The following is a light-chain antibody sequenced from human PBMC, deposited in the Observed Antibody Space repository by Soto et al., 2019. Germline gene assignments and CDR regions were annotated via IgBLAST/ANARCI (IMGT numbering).Light chain of an antibody. J-gene: IGLJ2*01. CDR2: EVS. V-gene: IGLV2-14*01. CDR3: SSYTSSSTPYVV. Sequence: QSALTQPASVSGSPGQSITISCTGTSSDVGGYNYVSWYQQHLGKAPKLMIYEVSNRPSGVSNRFSGSKSGNTASLTFSGLQAEDEADYYCSSYTSSSTPYVVFGGGTKLTVL. CDR1: SSDVGGYNY.